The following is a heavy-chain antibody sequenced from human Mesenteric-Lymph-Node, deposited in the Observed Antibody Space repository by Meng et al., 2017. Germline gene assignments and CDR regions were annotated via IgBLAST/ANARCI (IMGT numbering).Heavy chain of an antibody. J-gene: IGHJ4*02. CDR2: ISGSGGST. CDR1: GFTFSSYA. V-gene: IGHV3-23*01. Sequence: GESLKISCAASGFTFSSYAMSWVRQAPGKGLEWVSAISGSGGSTYYADSVKGRFTISRDNSKNTLYLQMNSLRAEDTAVYYCAKDGYYGSGSYTDYWGQGKLVTVSS. D-gene: IGHD3-10*01. CDR3: AKDGYYGSGSYTDY.